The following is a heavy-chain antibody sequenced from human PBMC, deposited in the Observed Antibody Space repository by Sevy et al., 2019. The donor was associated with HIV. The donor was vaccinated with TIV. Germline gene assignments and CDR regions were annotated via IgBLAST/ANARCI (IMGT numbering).Heavy chain of an antibody. V-gene: IGHV4-61*01. CDR3: ARFWSGTWGVYYYYYCMDV. Sequence: SETLSLTCTVSGGSVSSGSYYWSWIRQPPGKGLEWIGYIYYSGSTNYNPSLKSRVTISVDTSKNQFSLKLSSVTAADTAVYYCARFWSGTWGVYYYYYCMDVWGQGTTVTVSS. CDR2: IYYSGST. CDR1: GGSVSSGSYY. D-gene: IGHD3-3*01. J-gene: IGHJ6*02.